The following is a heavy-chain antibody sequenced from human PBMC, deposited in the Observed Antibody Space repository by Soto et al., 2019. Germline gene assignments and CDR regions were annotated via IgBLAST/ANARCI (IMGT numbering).Heavy chain of an antibody. CDR2: IYYSGST. V-gene: IGHV4-59*01. D-gene: IGHD3-16*02. CDR3: ARAIMITFGGVIVIRPELDAFDI. CDR1: GGSISSYY. J-gene: IGHJ3*02. Sequence: SETLSLTCTVSGGSISSYYWSWIRQPPGKGLEWIGYIYYSGSTNYNPSLKSRVTISVDTSKNQFSLKLSSVTAADTAVYYCARAIMITFGGVIVIRPELDAFDIWGQGTMVTVSS.